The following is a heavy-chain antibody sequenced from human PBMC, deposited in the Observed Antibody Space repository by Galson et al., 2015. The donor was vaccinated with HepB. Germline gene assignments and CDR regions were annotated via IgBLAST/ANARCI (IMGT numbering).Heavy chain of an antibody. Sequence: SLRLSCAASGFTFSSYGMHWVRQAPGKGLEWVAVIWYDGSNKYYADSVKGRFTISRDNSKNTLYLQMNSLRAEDTAVYYCASWIGSGYFDYWGQGTLVTVSS. CDR1: GFTFSSYG. CDR2: IWYDGSNK. CDR3: ASWIGSGYFDY. D-gene: IGHD3-3*01. V-gene: IGHV3-33*08. J-gene: IGHJ4*02.